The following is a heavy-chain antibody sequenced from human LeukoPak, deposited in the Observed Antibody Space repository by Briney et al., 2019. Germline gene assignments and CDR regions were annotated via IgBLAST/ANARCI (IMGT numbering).Heavy chain of an antibody. D-gene: IGHD6-19*01. CDR1: GFTFSSYS. V-gene: IGHV3-21*01. CDR2: ISSSSSYI. CDR3: ARGLRQWLVPGDNWFDP. J-gene: IGHJ5*02. Sequence: SGGSLRLSCAASGFTFSSYSMSWVRQAPGKGLEWVSSISSSSSYIYYADSVKGRFTISRDNAKNSLYLQMNSLRAEDTAVYYCARGLRQWLVPGDNWFDPWGQGTLVTVSS.